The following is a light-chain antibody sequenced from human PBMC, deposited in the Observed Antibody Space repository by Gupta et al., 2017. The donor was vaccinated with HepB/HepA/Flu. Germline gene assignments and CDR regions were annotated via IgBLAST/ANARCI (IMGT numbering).Light chain of an antibody. J-gene: IGKJ2*02. CDR1: KSISSW. Sequence: QMTHSPSTLSASVGDRVTITCRASKSISSWLAWYQQKPGKAPKLLIYKASSLESGVPSRFSGSGSGTEFTLTISSLQPDDFATYYCQQDNSYSCTFGQGTKMEIK. V-gene: IGKV1-5*03. CDR2: KAS. CDR3: QQDNSYSCT.